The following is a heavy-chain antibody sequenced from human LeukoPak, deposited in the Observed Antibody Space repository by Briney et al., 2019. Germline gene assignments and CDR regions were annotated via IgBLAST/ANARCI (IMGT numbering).Heavy chain of an antibody. CDR2: IYSGDSDT. V-gene: IGHV5-51*01. Sequence: GESLKISCKGSGDTFTSSWIAWVRQMPGKGLEWMGIIYSGDSDTRYSPSFQGQVTISADRSINTAYLQWSSLQASDTAIYYCARPRTLVRGVIGYLFDYWGQGTLVTVSS. CDR1: GDTFTSSW. J-gene: IGHJ4*02. D-gene: IGHD3-10*01. CDR3: ARPRTLVRGVIGYLFDY.